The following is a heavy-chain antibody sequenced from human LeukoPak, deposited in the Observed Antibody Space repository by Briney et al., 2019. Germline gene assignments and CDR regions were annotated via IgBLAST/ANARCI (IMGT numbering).Heavy chain of an antibody. J-gene: IGHJ4*02. CDR1: GFTFSTYA. V-gene: IGHV3-23*01. Sequence: PGGSLRLSCAASGFTFSTYALSWVRQAPGKGLEWVSCISGSGGSTYYADSVKGRFTISRDTSKNTLYLQMNSLRAEDTAVYYCAKDLGGVFNMVLGVMGFLAREGYYFVYWGQGTLVTVSS. D-gene: IGHD3-10*01. CDR3: AKDLGGVFNMVLGVMGFLAREGYYFVY. CDR2: ISGSGGST.